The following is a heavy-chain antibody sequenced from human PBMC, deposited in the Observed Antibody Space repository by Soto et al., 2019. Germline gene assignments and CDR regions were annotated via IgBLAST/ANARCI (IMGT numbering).Heavy chain of an antibody. J-gene: IGHJ4*02. D-gene: IGHD3-22*01. Sequence: GGSLRLSCAASGFTFSGSAMHWVRQASGKGLEWVGRIRSKANSYATAYAASVKGRFTISRDDSKNTAYLQMNSLKTEDTAVYYCTRQRNYYDSSDFDYWGQGTLVTVSS. CDR3: TRQRNYYDSSDFDY. CDR2: IRSKANSYAT. CDR1: GFTFSGSA. V-gene: IGHV3-73*01.